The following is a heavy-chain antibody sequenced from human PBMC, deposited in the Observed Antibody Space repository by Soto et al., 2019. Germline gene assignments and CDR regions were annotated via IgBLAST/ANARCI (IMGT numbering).Heavy chain of an antibody. CDR1: GGSINSGGYY. Sequence: SETLSLTCTVSGGSINSGGYYWRWIRQHPGKGLEWIGCIYYSGRTYYNPSLKSRVTISLDTSKNQFSLKLSTVTAADTAVYYCARDQGDYDFWSGSSGWFDPWGQGTLVTVSS. J-gene: IGHJ5*02. CDR3: ARDQGDYDFWSGSSGWFDP. D-gene: IGHD3-3*01. CDR2: IYYSGRT. V-gene: IGHV4-31*03.